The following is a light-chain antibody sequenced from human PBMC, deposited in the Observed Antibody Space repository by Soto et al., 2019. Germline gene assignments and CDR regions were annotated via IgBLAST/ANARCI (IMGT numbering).Light chain of an antibody. V-gene: IGKV3-15*01. J-gene: IGKJ1*01. CDR3: QQYNTFWT. CDR2: GAS. CDR1: QSVSSN. Sequence: IVMTQSPATLSVSPGERATLSCRASQSVSSNLAWYQQKPGQAPRLLIYGASTRATGIPARFSGSGSGTEFTLTISSLQPDDFATYYCQQYNTFWTFGPGTKVDIK.